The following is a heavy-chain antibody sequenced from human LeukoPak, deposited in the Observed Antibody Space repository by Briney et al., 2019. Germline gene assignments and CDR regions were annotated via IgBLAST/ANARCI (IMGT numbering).Heavy chain of an antibody. CDR2: ISDYNGNT. V-gene: IGHV1-18*01. CDR1: GYTFTSYG. CDR3: ARGSQDSNHYYYYYMDV. J-gene: IGHJ6*03. Sequence: ASVKVSCKASGYTFTSYGISWVRQAPGQGLEWMGWISDYNGNTNYAQKLQGRVTMTTDTSTSTAYMELRSLRSDDTAVYYCARGSQDSNHYYYYYMDVWGKGTTVTVSS. D-gene: IGHD4-11*01.